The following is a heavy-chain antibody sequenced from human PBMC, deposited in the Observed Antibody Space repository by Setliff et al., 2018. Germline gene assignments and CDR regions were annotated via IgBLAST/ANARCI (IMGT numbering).Heavy chain of an antibody. D-gene: IGHD6-19*01. J-gene: IGHJ4*02. Sequence: GGSLRLSCAASGFTFDGYAMHWVRQAPGKGLEWVSPISWDGGSTYYADSVKGRFTISRDNSKNSLYLQMNSLRAEDTALYYCARDGGHNSGGENDYWGQGTLVTVSS. CDR3: ARDGGHNSGGENDY. V-gene: IGHV3-43D*04. CDR2: ISWDGGST. CDR1: GFTFDGYA.